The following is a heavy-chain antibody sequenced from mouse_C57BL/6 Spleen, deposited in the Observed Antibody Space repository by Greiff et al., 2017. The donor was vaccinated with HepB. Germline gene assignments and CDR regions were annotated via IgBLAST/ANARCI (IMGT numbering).Heavy chain of an antibody. J-gene: IGHJ3*01. CDR2: IYPGSGNT. CDR1: GYTFTDYY. Sequence: VQLVESGAELVRPGASVKLSCKASGYTFTDYYINWVKQRPGQGLEWIARIYPGSGNTYYNEKFKGKATLTAEKSSSTAYMQLSSLTSEDSAVYFCARGKTAQATAWFAYWGQGTLVTVSA. CDR3: ARGKTAQATAWFAY. D-gene: IGHD3-2*02. V-gene: IGHV1-76*01.